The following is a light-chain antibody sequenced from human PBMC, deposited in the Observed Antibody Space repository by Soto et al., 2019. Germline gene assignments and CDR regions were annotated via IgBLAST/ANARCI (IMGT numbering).Light chain of an antibody. CDR3: RQYGSSNP. J-gene: IGKJ2*01. V-gene: IGKV3-20*01. Sequence: IVLTQSPGTLSLSPGERATLSCRASQSVSGRSLAWYQQKGGQAPRLLIYGASRRATGLPDRFSGSGSGTDFTLTISRLEPEDFAVYYCRQYGSSNPFGQGTKVDIK. CDR1: QSVSGRS. CDR2: GAS.